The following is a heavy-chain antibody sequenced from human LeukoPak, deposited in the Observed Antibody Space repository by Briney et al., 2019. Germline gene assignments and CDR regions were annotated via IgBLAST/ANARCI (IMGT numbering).Heavy chain of an antibody. Sequence: GGSLRLSCAASGFTFSSYGMHWVRQAPGKGLEWVAVISYDGSNKYYADSVKGRFTISRDNSKNTLYLQMNSLRAEDTAVYYCARDRGDSPGYYYGMDVWGQGTTVTVSS. CDR2: ISYDGSNK. CDR3: ARDRGDSPGYYYGMDV. D-gene: IGHD2-21*02. CDR1: GFTFSSYG. V-gene: IGHV3-30*03. J-gene: IGHJ6*02.